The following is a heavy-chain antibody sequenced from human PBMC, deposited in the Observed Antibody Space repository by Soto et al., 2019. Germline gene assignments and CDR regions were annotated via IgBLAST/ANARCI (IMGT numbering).Heavy chain of an antibody. J-gene: IGHJ4*02. CDR2: ITKSGGST. D-gene: IGHD3-22*01. CDR3: VKAGNYYDRSGFYNYPDY. V-gene: IGHV3-23*01. CDR1: GFKFESYA. Sequence: EGQLLESGGGLVQPGGSLRLSCAASGFKFESYAMGWVRQAPAKGLEWVSSITKSGGSTYYAASVKGRFIISRDNSKNTVYVQMNSLRAEDTAVYYCVKAGNYYDRSGFYNYPDYWGQGTLVTVAS.